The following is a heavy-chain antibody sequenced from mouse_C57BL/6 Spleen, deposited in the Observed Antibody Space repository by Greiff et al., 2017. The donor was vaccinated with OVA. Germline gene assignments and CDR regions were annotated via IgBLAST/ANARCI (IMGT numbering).Heavy chain of an antibody. CDR3: TLNWDGFAY. CDR2: IYPGNSDT. Sequence: VQLQQSGTVLARPGASVKMSCKTSGYTFTSYWLHWVKQRPGQGLEWRGAIYPGNSDTSYNQKFKGKAKLTAVTSASTVYMELSSLTNEDSAVYYCTLNWDGFAYWGQGTLVTVSA. V-gene: IGHV1-5*01. D-gene: IGHD4-1*01. J-gene: IGHJ3*01. CDR1: GYTFTSYW.